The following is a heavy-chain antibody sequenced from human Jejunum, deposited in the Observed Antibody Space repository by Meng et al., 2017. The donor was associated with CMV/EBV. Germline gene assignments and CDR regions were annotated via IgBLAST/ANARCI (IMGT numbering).Heavy chain of an antibody. CDR3: ARGPGASTREGFDY. J-gene: IGHJ4*02. Sequence: QVQLQESGPGLVKPSETLSLTCTVSGGSINNYYWSWIRQSAEKGLEWIGRFYSSDTYNYHPSLNSRVTMSLDTSKNQFSLNLRSVIAADTAIYYCARGPGASTREGFDYWGLGTLVTVSS. V-gene: IGHV4-4*07. CDR1: GGSINNYY. CDR2: FYSSDTY. D-gene: IGHD1-26*01.